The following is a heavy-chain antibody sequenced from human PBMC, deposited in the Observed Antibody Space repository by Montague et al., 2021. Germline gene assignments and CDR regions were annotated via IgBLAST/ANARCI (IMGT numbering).Heavy chain of an antibody. Sequence: SETLSLTCAVYGGSFSGYYWTWIRQPPGQGQGSMGEISLSGSTNANPSPKSRLTISVDMSKNQFSLNLNPVSAADTAVYYCARARAEWAAFDIWGQGTMVTVSS. D-gene: IGHD1-14*01. CDR3: ARARAEWAAFDI. CDR2: ISLSGST. J-gene: IGHJ3*02. V-gene: IGHV4-34*01. CDR1: GGSFSGYY.